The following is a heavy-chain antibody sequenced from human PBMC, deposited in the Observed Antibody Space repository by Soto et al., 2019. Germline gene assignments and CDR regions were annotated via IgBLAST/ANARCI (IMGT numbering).Heavy chain of an antibody. CDR2: ISAYNGNT. D-gene: IGHD3-9*01. J-gene: IGHJ6*02. V-gene: IGHV1-18*04. CDR3: ARDRDILTVYGTDYYYYGMDV. CDR1: GYTFTSYG. Sequence: QVQLVQSGAEVKKPGASVKVSCKASGYTFTSYGISWVRQAPGQGLEWMGWISAYNGNTNYAQKLQGRVTMTTDTSTSTAYMELRSLRSDDTAVYYCARDRDILTVYGTDYYYYGMDVWGQGTTVTVSS.